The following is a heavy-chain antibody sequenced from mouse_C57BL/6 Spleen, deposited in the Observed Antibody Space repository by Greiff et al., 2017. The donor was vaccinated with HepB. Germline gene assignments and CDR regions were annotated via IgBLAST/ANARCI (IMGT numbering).Heavy chain of an antibody. CDR2: ISYDGSN. Sequence: EVKLEESGPGLVKPSQSLSLTCSVTGYSITSGYYWNWIRQFPGNKLEWMGYISYDGSNNYNPSLKNRISITRDTSKNQFFLKLNSVTTEDTATYYCARGPHYYGSSPAWFAYWGQGTLVTVSA. D-gene: IGHD1-1*01. CDR1: GYSITSGYY. J-gene: IGHJ3*01. CDR3: ARGPHYYGSSPAWFAY. V-gene: IGHV3-6*01.